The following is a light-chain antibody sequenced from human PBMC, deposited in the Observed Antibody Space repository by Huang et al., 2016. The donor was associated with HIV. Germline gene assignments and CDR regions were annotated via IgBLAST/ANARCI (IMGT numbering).Light chain of an antibody. Sequence: EIVMTQSPATVSVSPGGRSTLFGRASQSVGSNLAWYRQKPGQAPRLLILGASTRAAGIPARFSGSGSGTEFALTISSLQSEDFAVYYCQQYNNWPLTFAGGTKVEIK. J-gene: IGKJ4*01. V-gene: IGKV3-15*01. CDR1: QSVGSN. CDR2: GAS. CDR3: QQYNNWPLT.